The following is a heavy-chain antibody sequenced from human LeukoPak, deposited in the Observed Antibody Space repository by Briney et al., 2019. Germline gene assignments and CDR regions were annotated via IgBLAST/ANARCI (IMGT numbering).Heavy chain of an antibody. CDR2: INHSGST. CDR3: AREGEYYYGSGSYLS. D-gene: IGHD3-10*01. V-gene: IGHV4-34*01. Sequence: SQTLSLTCAVYGGSFSGYYWSWIRQPPGKGLEWIGEINHSGSTNYNPSLKSRVTISVDTSKNQFSLKLSSVTAADTAVYYCAREGEYYYGSGSYLSWGQGTLATVSS. CDR1: GGSFSGYY. J-gene: IGHJ5*02.